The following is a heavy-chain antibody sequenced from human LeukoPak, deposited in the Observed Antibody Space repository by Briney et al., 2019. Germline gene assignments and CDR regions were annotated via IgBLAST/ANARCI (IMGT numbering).Heavy chain of an antibody. CDR3: ARGRGGSYHY. CDR2: INTDGSTT. D-gene: IGHD1-26*01. J-gene: IGHJ4*02. V-gene: IGHV3-74*01. Sequence: GGSLRLSCAASGFTFSNDWMHWVRQAPGKGLVWVSRINTDGSTTTYADSVKGRFTISRDNAKNTLYLQMNSLRVEDTAVYYCARGRGGSYHYWGQGTLVTASS. CDR1: GFTFSNDW.